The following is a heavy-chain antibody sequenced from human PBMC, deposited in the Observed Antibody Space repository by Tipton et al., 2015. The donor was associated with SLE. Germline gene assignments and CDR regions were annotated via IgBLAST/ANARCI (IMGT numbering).Heavy chain of an antibody. J-gene: IGHJ3*02. D-gene: IGHD1-20*01. CDR3: ARDQDNWSPALFDI. Sequence: TLSLTCAVSGYSISSGYSWGWFRQPPGKGLEWIGRIYTSGSTNYNPSLKSRVTLSVDTSKNQFSLKLSSVTAADTAVYYCARDQDNWSPALFDIWGQGTMVTVSS. CDR2: IYTSGST. V-gene: IGHV4-38-2*02. CDR1: GYSISSGYS.